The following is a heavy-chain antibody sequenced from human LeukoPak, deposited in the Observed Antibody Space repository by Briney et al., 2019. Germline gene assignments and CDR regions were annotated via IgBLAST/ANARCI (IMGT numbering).Heavy chain of an antibody. CDR1: GGTFISYA. CDR3: ARVSCSGGSCQNAFDI. J-gene: IGHJ3*02. V-gene: IGHV1-69*04. CDR2: IIPILGIA. Sequence: GASVKVSCKASGGTFISYAISWVRQAPGQGLEWMGRIIPILGIANYPQKFQGRVTITADKSTSTAYMELSSLRSEDTAVYYCARVSCSGGSCQNAFDIWGQGTMVTVSS. D-gene: IGHD2-15*01.